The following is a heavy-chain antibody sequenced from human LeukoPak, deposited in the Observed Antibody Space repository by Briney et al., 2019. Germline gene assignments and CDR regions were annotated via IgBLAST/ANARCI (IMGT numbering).Heavy chain of an antibody. CDR1: GFTFSSYS. J-gene: IGHJ4*02. CDR2: ISSSSSYI. CDR3: ARDRYSSGWYDY. Sequence: GGSLRLSCADSGFTFSSYSMNWVRQAPGKGLEWVSSISSSSSYIYYADSVKGRFTISRDNAKNSLYLQMNSLRAEDTAVYYCARDRYSSGWYDYWGQGTLVTVSS. D-gene: IGHD6-19*01. V-gene: IGHV3-21*01.